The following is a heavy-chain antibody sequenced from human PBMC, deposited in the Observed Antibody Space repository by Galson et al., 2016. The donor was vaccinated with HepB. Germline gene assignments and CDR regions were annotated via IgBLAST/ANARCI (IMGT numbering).Heavy chain of an antibody. D-gene: IGHD2-8*01. Sequence: SLRLSCAGPRFDFSNYAMSWVRQAPGRGLDWVSSITGSGSSTYYADSVKGRFTISRDNSKNTLYLQMNSLRVEDTAVYFCARDPRAYCTTGRCDVVGFYFDFWGQVTLVTVSS. CDR1: RFDFSNYA. CDR3: ARDPRAYCTTGRCDVVGFYFDF. CDR2: ITGSGSST. V-gene: IGHV3-23*01. J-gene: IGHJ4*02.